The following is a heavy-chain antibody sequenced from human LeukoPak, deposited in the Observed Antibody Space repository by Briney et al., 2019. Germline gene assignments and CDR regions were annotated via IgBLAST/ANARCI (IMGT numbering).Heavy chain of an antibody. CDR3: ARHQSKRRVAPFDY. CDR1: RNATITSS. J-gene: IGHJ4*02. V-gene: IGHV4-59*08. Sequence: PVHRNATITSSSRWVRPPAETQLQWIGYIFYSGSTNYSPSLKSRVTISVDTSKNQFSLRLSSVTAADTAVYYCARHQSKRRVAPFDYWGQGTLVTVSS. D-gene: IGHD1-1*01. CDR2: IFYSGST.